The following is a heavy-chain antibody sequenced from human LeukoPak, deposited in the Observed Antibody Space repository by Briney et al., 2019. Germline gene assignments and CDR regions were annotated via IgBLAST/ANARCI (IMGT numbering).Heavy chain of an antibody. CDR2: IYHSGST. CDR3: ARLASYGSGQFDY. CDR1: GGSISSYY. J-gene: IGHJ4*02. D-gene: IGHD3-10*01. Sequence: SETLSLTCTVSGGSISSYYWSWIRQPPGKGLEWIGYIYHSGSTYYNPSLKSRVTISVDRSKNQFSLKLSSVTAADTAVYYCARLASYGSGQFDYWGQGTLVTVSS. V-gene: IGHV4-59*12.